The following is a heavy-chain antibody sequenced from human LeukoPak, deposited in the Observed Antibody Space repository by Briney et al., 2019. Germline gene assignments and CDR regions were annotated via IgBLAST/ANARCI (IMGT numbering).Heavy chain of an antibody. CDR1: GFTVSSNY. Sequence: GGSLRLSCAASGFTVSSNYMSWVRQAPGKGLEWVGFIRSKAYGGTTEYAASVKGRSTISRDDSKSIAYLQMNSLKTEDTAVYYCTRAGGSSWQYYYYGMDVWGQGTTVTVSS. CDR2: IRSKAYGGTT. CDR3: TRAGGSSWQYYYYGMDV. D-gene: IGHD6-13*01. J-gene: IGHJ6*02. V-gene: IGHV3-49*04.